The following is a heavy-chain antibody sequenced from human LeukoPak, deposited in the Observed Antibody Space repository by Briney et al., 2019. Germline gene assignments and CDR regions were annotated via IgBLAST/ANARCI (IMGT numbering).Heavy chain of an antibody. J-gene: IGHJ4*02. CDR3: TRRIDYGDYDY. D-gene: IGHD4-17*01. CDR2: INPLDSDT. V-gene: IGHV5-51*01. CDR1: GYPFGTYW. Sequence: GESLKISCKGSGYPFGTYWIGWVRQTPGKGLEWMGIINPLDSDTRYSPSFQGQVTFSADKSITTAYLQWSSLAASDTAMYYCTRRIDYGDYDYWGQGALVTVSS.